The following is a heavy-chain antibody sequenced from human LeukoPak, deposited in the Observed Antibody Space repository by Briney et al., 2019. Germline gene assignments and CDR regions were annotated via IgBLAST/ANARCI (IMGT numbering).Heavy chain of an antibody. D-gene: IGHD6-13*01. J-gene: IGHJ4*02. CDR1: GYTFTSYD. Sequence: ASVKVSCKASGYTFTSYDINWVRQATGQGLEWMGWISAYNGNTNYAQKLQGRVTMTTDTSTSTAYMELRSLRSDDTAVYYCARDMYSSSWYRTVYQVHEDYWGQGTLVTVSS. V-gene: IGHV1-18*01. CDR2: ISAYNGNT. CDR3: ARDMYSSSWYRTVYQVHEDY.